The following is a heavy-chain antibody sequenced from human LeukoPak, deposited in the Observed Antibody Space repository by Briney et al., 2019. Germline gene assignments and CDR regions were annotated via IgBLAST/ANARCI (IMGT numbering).Heavy chain of an antibody. CDR2: IWYDGSNK. V-gene: IGHV3-33*01. CDR3: ARAITGTTVFDY. D-gene: IGHD1-7*01. CDR1: GFTFSSYG. J-gene: IGHJ4*02. Sequence: GGSLRLSCAASGFTFSSYGMRWVRQAPGKGLEWVAVIWYDGSNKYYADSVKGRFTISRDNSKNTLYLQMNSLRAEDTAVYYCARAITGTTVFDYWGQGTLVTVSS.